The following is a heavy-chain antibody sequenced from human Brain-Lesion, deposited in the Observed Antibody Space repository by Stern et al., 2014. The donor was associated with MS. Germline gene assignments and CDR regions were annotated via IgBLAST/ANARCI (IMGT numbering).Heavy chain of an antibody. V-gene: IGHV1-2*02. CDR2: INPTTGGT. J-gene: IGHJ6*02. CDR3: ARDQRGITIFGVVTDYYYLGMDV. D-gene: IGHD3-3*01. CDR1: GYIFTGYY. Sequence: QVQLVQSGAEVKKPGASVKVSCKTSGYIFTGYYIHWVRQAPGQGLEWMAWINPTTGGTKYAQKFHGRVTMSRDTSISTAYVELSSLTSDDTAVYYCARDQRGITIFGVVTDYYYLGMDVWGQGTTVTVSS.